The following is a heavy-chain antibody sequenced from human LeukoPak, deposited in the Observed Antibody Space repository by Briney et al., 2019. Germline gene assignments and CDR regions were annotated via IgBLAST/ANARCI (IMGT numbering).Heavy chain of an antibody. CDR1: EFTFSIYA. J-gene: IGHJ4*02. CDR3: AKDRPNYFGTNGHYYRRDGDF. D-gene: IGHD3-22*01. Sequence: PGRSLRLSCAASEFTFSIYAMSWVRQAPGRGLEWVASITSTGESTWYAGSVKGRFTISRDNSKYTVYLQMNSLRAEDTAIYYCAKDRPNYFGTNGHYYRRDGDFWGQGTLVTVSS. V-gene: IGHV3-23*01. CDR2: ITSTGEST.